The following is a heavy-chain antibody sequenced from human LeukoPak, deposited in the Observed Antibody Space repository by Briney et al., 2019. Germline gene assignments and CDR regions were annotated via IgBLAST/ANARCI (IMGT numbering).Heavy chain of an antibody. CDR2: INPSNGDT. Sequence: ASVKVSCKASGYTFTGYYMHWVRQAPGQGLEWMGIINPSNGDTNYAQRFQGRVTMTRDTSTSTVYMELSSLDSEDTAVYYCARESDVGTDFDCWGQGTLVTVSS. D-gene: IGHD1-1*01. J-gene: IGHJ4*02. CDR3: ARESDVGTDFDC. CDR1: GYTFTGYY. V-gene: IGHV1-46*01.